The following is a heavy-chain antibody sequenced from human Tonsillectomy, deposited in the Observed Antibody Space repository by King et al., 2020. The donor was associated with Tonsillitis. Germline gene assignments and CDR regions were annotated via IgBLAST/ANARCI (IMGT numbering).Heavy chain of an antibody. CDR2: ISNSGGIT. V-gene: IGHV3-23*01. CDR1: GFIFSSYA. J-gene: IGHJ6*03. Sequence: VPLQESGGGLVQPGGSLRLSCAASGFIFSSYAMSWVRQAPGKGLEWVSAISNSGGITYYADSVKGRFTISRDNSKDTLYLQMNSLRVEDTAVYYCGGNWNEYSSSWFYYYYYMDVWGKGTTVTVSS. D-gene: IGHD6-6*01. CDR3: GGNWNEYSSSWFYYYYYMDV.